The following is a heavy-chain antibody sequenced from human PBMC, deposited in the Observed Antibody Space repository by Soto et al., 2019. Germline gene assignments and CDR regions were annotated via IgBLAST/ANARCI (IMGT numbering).Heavy chain of an antibody. Sequence: SETLSLTWTVSGASIRSTGYYWIWIRQAPGKGLEWIGYVYYTGSTYYNPSLMSRLTISVDTSKNQFSLKLTSVTAAETAVYYCVRTAREGAVAPHWFDRWGQGTQVTVSS. CDR1: GASIRSTGYY. V-gene: IGHV4-30-4*01. CDR2: VYYTGST. D-gene: IGHD2-21*02. J-gene: IGHJ5*02. CDR3: VRTAREGAVAPHWFDR.